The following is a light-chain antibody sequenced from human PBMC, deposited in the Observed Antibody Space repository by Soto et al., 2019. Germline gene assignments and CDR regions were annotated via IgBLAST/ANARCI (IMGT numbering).Light chain of an antibody. J-gene: IGKJ1*01. CDR2: CAS. CDR3: QQCDRSPPT. Sequence: EIVLTQSPGTLSLSPGERATLSCRARESVRSSYLAWYQQKPGQAPRLLMSCASSRATGIPDRCSGSGSGTDFTLTIIRLEPEDMAVYYCQQCDRSPPTFGQGTKVDIK. V-gene: IGKV3-20*01. CDR1: ESVRSSY.